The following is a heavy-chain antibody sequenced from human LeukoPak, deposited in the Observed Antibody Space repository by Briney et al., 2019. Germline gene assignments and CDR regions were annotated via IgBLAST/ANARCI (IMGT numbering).Heavy chain of an antibody. CDR1: GSTFSSYW. V-gene: IGHV3-7*03. J-gene: IGHJ4*02. D-gene: IGHD3-10*01. CDR2: IKQDGSEK. Sequence: GGSLRLSCAASGSTFSSYWMSWVRQAPGKGLEWVANIKQDGSEKYYVDSVKGRFTISRDNAKNSLYLQMNSLRAEDTAVYYCARDLGRFGELSTFDYWGQGTLVTVSS. CDR3: ARDLGRFGELSTFDY.